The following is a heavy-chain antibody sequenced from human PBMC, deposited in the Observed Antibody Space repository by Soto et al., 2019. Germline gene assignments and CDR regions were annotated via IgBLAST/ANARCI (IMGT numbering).Heavy chain of an antibody. CDR1: GFTFSSYA. Sequence: GGSLRLSCAASGFTFSSYAMSWVRQAPGKGLEWVSAISGSGGSTYYADSVKGRFTISRDNSKNTLYLQMNSLRAEDSAVYYCAKGEGLGMVRGEDDAFDIWGQGTMVTVSS. CDR3: AKGEGLGMVRGEDDAFDI. CDR2: ISGSGGST. D-gene: IGHD3-10*01. J-gene: IGHJ3*02. V-gene: IGHV3-23*01.